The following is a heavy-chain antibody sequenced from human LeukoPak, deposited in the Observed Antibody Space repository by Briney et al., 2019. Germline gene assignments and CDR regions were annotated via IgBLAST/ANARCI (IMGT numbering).Heavy chain of an antibody. J-gene: IGHJ3*02. CDR2: ISYDGSNK. CDR1: GFTFSSYG. CDR3: AKAEAFDI. Sequence: GRSLRLSCAASGFTFSSYGMHWVRQAPGKGLEWVAVISYDGSNKYYADSVKGRFTIYRDNSKNTLYLQMNSLRAEDTAVYYCAKAEAFDIWGQGTMVTVSS. V-gene: IGHV3-30*18.